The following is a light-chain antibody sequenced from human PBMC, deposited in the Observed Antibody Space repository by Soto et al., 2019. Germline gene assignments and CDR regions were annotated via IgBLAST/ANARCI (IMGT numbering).Light chain of an antibody. Sequence: IQITQSPSTLSASVGDRVTITCRASQNIYTWLAWYQQKPGKAPKLLIYEASSLESGVPSRFSGSGSGTDFTLTISSLQPEDFATFYCQQSYNTPLTFGGGTKVDIK. V-gene: IGKV1-5*03. CDR3: QQSYNTPLT. CDR1: QNIYTW. CDR2: EAS. J-gene: IGKJ4*01.